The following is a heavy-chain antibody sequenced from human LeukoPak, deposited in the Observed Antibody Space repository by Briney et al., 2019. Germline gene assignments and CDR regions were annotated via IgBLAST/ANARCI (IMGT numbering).Heavy chain of an antibody. CDR3: AKCNLDNCREGFHI. V-gene: IGHV3-23*01. Sequence: GGSLRLSCAASGFTFSSYAMSWVRQAPGKGLEWVSAISGIGAGGTYTYYADSVKGRFTISRDNSRNALYLQMNSLRAEDTALYYCAKCNLDNCREGFHIWGQGTIVTVSS. CDR2: ISGIGAGGTYT. J-gene: IGHJ3*02. CDR1: GFTFSSYA. D-gene: IGHD1-1*01.